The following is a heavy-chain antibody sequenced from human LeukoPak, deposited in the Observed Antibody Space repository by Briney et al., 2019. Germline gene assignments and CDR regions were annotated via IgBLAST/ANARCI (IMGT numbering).Heavy chain of an antibody. D-gene: IGHD3-22*01. J-gene: IGHJ3*02. CDR3: ATYTMIEAINAFDI. CDR2: IYYSGST. CDR1: GGSISSYY. V-gene: IGHV4-59*08. Sequence: SETLSLTCTVSGGSISSYYWSWIRQPPGKGLEWIGYIYYSGSTNYNPSLKSRVTISVDTSKNQFSLKLSSVTAADTAVYYCATYTMIEAINAFDIWGQGTMVTVSS.